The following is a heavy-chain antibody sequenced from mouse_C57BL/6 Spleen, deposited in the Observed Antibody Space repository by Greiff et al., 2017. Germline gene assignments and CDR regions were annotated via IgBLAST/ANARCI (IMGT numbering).Heavy chain of an antibody. D-gene: IGHD1-1*01. CDR3: TTAFITTVVEGGY. CDR1: CFNIKDDY. CDR2: IDPENGDT. V-gene: IGHV14-4*01. J-gene: IGHJ2*01. Sequence: VQLQQSGAELVRPGASVKLSCTASCFNIKDDYMHWVKQRPEQGLEWIGWIDPENGDTEYASKFQGKATITADTSSNTAYLQLSSLTSEDTAVYYCTTAFITTVVEGGYWGQGTTLTVSS.